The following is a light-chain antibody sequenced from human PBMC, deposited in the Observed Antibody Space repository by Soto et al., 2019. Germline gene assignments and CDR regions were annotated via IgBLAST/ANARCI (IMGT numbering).Light chain of an antibody. CDR2: GSS. Sequence: DIQLTQSPPTLSASVGDRVTITCRASQSIRYYLAWYQQLPGKAPKLLSYGSSSLQSGVPSRFSGSGFGTEFSLTISSLEPDDFATYFCQHHNSYSQTFGQGTKVEIK. CDR3: QHHNSYSQT. V-gene: IGKV1-5*01. J-gene: IGKJ1*01. CDR1: QSIRYY.